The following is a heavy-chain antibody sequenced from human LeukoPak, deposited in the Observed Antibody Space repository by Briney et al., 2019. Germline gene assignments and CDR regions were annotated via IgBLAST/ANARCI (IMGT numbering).Heavy chain of an antibody. CDR1: GGSISSSSYY. D-gene: IGHD4-17*01. V-gene: IGHV4-39*01. CDR3: ARTTEEGFYYYYYMDV. J-gene: IGHJ6*03. Sequence: SEILSLTCTVSGGSISSSSYYWGWLRQPPGTGLEWIGSIYYSGSTYYNPSLKSRVTISVDTSKNQFSLKLSSVTAADTAVYYCARTTEEGFYYYYYMDVWGKGTTVTISS. CDR2: IYYSGST.